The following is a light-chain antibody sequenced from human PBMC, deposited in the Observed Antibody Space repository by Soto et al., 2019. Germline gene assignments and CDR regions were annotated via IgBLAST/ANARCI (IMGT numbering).Light chain of an antibody. CDR3: QQRSNWPST. CDR2: DAS. Sequence: EIVLTQSPATLSLSPGDRATLSCRASQSVSGYLAWYQQKPGQAPRLLIYDASNTDTGIPARFSVSGSGTDFTLTITSLEPEDFAVYYCQQRSNWPSTFGGGTKVEI. CDR1: QSVSGY. J-gene: IGKJ4*01. V-gene: IGKV3-11*01.